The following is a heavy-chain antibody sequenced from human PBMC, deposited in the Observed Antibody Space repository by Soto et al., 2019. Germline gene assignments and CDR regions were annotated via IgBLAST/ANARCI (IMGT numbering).Heavy chain of an antibody. V-gene: IGHV4-31*03. D-gene: IGHD2-21*02. CDR2: IYYSGST. Sequence: QVQLQESGPGLVKPSQTLSLTCTVSGGSISSGGYYWSWIRQHPGKGLEWIGYIYYSGSTYYHPSLKSRVTRSVDTCKNQFSLKLSSVTAADRAVYYCARDCGGDCYDHAFDIWGEGTMVTVSS. CDR1: GGSISSGGYY. J-gene: IGHJ3*02. CDR3: ARDCGGDCYDHAFDI.